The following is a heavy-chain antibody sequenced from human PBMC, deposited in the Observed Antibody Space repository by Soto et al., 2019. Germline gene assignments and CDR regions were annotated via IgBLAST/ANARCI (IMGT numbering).Heavy chain of an antibody. J-gene: IGHJ4*02. V-gene: IGHV4-59*08. Sequence: SETLSLTCTVSGGSISSYDWSWIRQPPGKGLEWIGYIYYSGSTNYNPSLKSRVTISVDTSKNQFSLKLSSVTAADTAVYYCARWSEYYYDSSDTGLDYWGQGTLVTVSS. CDR1: GGSISSYD. CDR2: IYYSGST. CDR3: ARWSEYYYDSSDTGLDY. D-gene: IGHD3-22*01.